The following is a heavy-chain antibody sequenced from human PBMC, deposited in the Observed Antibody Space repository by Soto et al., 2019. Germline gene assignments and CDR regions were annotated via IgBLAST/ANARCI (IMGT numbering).Heavy chain of an antibody. D-gene: IGHD1-20*01. V-gene: IGHV1-69*13. J-gene: IGHJ6*02. Sequence: ASVKVSCKASGGTFSSYAISWVRQAPGQGLEWMGGIIPIFGTANYAQKFQGRVTITADESTSTAYMELSSLRSEDTAVYYCARGTAGYNWNDDYYYGMDVWGQGTTVTVYS. CDR3: ARGTAGYNWNDDYYYGMDV. CDR1: GGTFSSYA. CDR2: IIPIFGTA.